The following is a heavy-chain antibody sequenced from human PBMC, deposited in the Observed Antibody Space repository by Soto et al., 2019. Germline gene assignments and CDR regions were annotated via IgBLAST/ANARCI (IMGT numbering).Heavy chain of an antibody. CDR1: GFTVSSNY. V-gene: IGHV3-53*01. D-gene: IGHD1-26*01. Sequence: EVQLVESGGGLIQPGGALRLSCAASGFTVSSNYMSWVRQAPGKGLEWVSVIYSGGSTYYADSVKGRFTISRDNSKNTVHLQMNSPSADDTAVYYCAREWDLHNHYGMNVWGQGTTVNVSS. CDR3: AREWDLHNHYGMNV. J-gene: IGHJ6*02. CDR2: IYSGGST.